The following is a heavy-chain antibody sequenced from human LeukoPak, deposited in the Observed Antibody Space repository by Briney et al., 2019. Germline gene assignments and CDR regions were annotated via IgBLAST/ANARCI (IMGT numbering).Heavy chain of an antibody. V-gene: IGHV3-23*01. CDR2: ISGSGGST. D-gene: IGHD5-18*01. CDR1: GFTFSSYG. CDR3: AKTLSSYGQIFDY. J-gene: IGHJ4*02. Sequence: GGSLRLSCAASGFTFSSYGMSWVRQAPGKGLEWVSAISGSGGSTYYVDSVKGRFTISRDNSKNTLYLQMNSLRAEDTAVYYCAKTLSSYGQIFDYWGQGTLVTVSS.